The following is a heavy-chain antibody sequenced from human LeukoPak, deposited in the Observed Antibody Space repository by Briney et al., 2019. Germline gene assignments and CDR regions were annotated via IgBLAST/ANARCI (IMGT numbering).Heavy chain of an antibody. J-gene: IGHJ3*02. V-gene: IGHV3-7*01. CDR3: ARDRVVDTAMVTSVDAFDI. D-gene: IGHD5-18*01. Sequence: PGGSLRLSCAASGFSFSRYWMSWVRQAPGKGLEWVANINQDRSERNYVDSVKGRFTISRDNPSNSLDLQMNSLRVEDTAVYYCARDRVVDTAMVTSVDAFDIWGQGTMVTVSS. CDR2: INQDRSER. CDR1: GFSFSRYW.